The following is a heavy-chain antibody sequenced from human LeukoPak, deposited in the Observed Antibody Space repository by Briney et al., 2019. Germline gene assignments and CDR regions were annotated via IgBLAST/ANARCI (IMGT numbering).Heavy chain of an antibody. Sequence: GALRLSCAASGFTVSSNYMSWVRQAPGKGLEWVSVIYSGRSTYYADSVKGRFTISRDSSKNTLYLQMNSLRAEDTAVYYCARDQAPSGYHDYWGQGTLVTVSS. CDR3: ARDQAPSGYHDY. CDR2: IYSGRST. V-gene: IGHV3-53*01. D-gene: IGHD3-22*01. CDR1: GFTVSSNY. J-gene: IGHJ4*02.